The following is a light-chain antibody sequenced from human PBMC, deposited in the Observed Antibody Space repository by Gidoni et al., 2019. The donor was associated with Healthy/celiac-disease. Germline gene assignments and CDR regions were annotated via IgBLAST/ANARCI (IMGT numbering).Light chain of an antibody. Sequence: DIQMTGSPFSLSASVGYRVTITCLASQSISSYLNWFQQKPVKAPKLLIYASSSLQSGVPSRFSGSGSGTDFTLTISSLQPEDFATYYCQQSYSTPRTFGQGTKVEIK. CDR2: ASS. CDR1: QSISSY. CDR3: QQSYSTPRT. J-gene: IGKJ1*01. V-gene: IGKV1-39*01.